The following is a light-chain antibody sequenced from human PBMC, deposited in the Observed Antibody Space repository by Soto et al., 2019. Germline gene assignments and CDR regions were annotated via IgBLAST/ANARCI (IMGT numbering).Light chain of an antibody. CDR3: QQYFDVPFT. J-gene: IGKJ4*01. CDR1: LIFLYESNNNNH. CDR2: WAS. Sequence: VVMTQSPDSLAVSVGYRATMNCNCSLIFLYESNNNNHLALYQQKPGQPPQLIIYWASTRESGVPERFSGSGSGTDFTLTISSLEAEDVAFYWCQQYFDVPFTFGGGTKVDNK. V-gene: IGKV4-1*01.